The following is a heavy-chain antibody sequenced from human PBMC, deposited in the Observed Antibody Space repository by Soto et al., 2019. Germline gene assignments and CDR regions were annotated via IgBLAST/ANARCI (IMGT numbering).Heavy chain of an antibody. V-gene: IGHV4-34*01. CDR2: INDSGDI. Sequence: QVQLQQWGAGLLKPSETLSLTCAVYGGSFSGYQWSWIRQTPGKGLEWIGGINDSGDINYNPSLKRRVTLVVGSPKKQISLRLSSVGGAGPAVYYCAGSIILWFGELSRRGGYYYYMDVWGKGTTVTVSS. CDR3: AGSIILWFGELSRRGGYYYYMDV. J-gene: IGHJ6*03. D-gene: IGHD3-10*01. CDR1: GGSFSGYQ.